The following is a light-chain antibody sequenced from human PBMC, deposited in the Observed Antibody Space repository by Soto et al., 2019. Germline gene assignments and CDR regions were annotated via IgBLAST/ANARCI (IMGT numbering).Light chain of an antibody. CDR2: DVN. CDR1: SSDFDPYNY. V-gene: IGLV2-14*01. J-gene: IGLJ1*01. Sequence: QSALTQPPSASGSPGQSVTISCTGTSSDFDPYNYISWYQQHPGKAPKLMIHDVNNRPSGISYRFSGSKSANTASLTISGLQAEDEADYYCSSYTSSSTYVFGTGTKLTVL. CDR3: SSYTSSSTYV.